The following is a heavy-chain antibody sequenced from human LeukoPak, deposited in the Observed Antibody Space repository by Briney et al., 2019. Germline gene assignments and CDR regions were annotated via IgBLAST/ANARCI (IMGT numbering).Heavy chain of an antibody. Sequence: GASVKVSCKASGYTFSAYYMHWVRQAPGEGLEWMGWINPNSGGTKYAQKFQGRVTITADKSTSTAYMELSRLRSDDTAVYYCARALRTAFDFWGQGTMVTVSS. D-gene: IGHD4-17*01. CDR1: GYTFSAYY. J-gene: IGHJ3*01. V-gene: IGHV1-2*02. CDR2: INPNSGGT. CDR3: ARALRTAFDF.